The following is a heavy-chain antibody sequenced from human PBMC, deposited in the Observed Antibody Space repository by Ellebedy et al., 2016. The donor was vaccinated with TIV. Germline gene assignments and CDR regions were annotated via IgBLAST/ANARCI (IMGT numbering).Heavy chain of an antibody. CDR1: GFSLSNSF. J-gene: IGHJ4*02. Sequence: GGSLRLXXAASGFSLSNSFMSWIRQAPGKGLEWASTLTADGRSTYFAVSVKGRFTISRDNSKNTVYLQMNSLRSEDTAVYYCRPGHYSDAWGQGTLVTVSS. CDR3: RPGHYSDA. CDR2: LTADGRST. V-gene: IGHV3-23*01.